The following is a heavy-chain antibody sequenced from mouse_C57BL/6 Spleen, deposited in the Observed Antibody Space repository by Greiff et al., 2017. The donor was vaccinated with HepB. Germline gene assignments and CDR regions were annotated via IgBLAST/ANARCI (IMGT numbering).Heavy chain of an antibody. CDR3: ARAGDGYPFAY. J-gene: IGHJ3*01. V-gene: IGHV1-50*01. D-gene: IGHD2-3*01. CDR1: GYTFTSYW. CDR2: IDPSDSYT. Sequence: QVQLQQPGAELVKPGASVKLSCKASGYTFTSYWMQWVKQRPGQGLEWIGEIDPSDSYTNYNQKFKGKATLTVDTSSSTAYMQLSSLTSEDSAVYYWARAGDGYPFAYWGQGTLVTVSA.